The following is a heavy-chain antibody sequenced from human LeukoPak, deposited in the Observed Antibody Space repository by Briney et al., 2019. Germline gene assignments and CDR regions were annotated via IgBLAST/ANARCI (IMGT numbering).Heavy chain of an antibody. CDR1: GFTFSSYS. CDR3: ASGWGITMVRGVYSGDV. D-gene: IGHD3-10*01. Sequence: GGSLRLSCAASGFTFSSYSMNWVRQAPGKGLEWVSSISSSSSYIYYADSVKGRFTISRDNAKNSLYLQMNSLRAEDTAVYYCASGWGITMVRGVYSGDVWGKGTTVTISS. CDR2: ISSSSSYI. J-gene: IGHJ6*04. V-gene: IGHV3-21*01.